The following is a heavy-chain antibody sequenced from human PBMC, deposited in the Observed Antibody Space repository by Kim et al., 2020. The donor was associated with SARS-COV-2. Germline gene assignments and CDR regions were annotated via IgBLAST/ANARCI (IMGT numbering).Heavy chain of an antibody. D-gene: IGHD6-13*01. Sequence: KSRVTMSVDTSKNQFSLKLSSVTAADTAVYYCARERYWLRSSLLLPSDYWGQGTLVTVSS. V-gene: IGHV4-4*06. J-gene: IGHJ4*02. CDR3: ARERYWLRSSLLLPSDY.